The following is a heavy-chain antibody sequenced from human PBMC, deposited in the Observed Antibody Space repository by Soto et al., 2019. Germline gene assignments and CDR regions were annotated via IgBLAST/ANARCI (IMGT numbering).Heavy chain of an antibody. J-gene: IGHJ1*01. Sequence: SLTLSCAASGFTFSSFSISWVRQAPGTGLEWVTLISGNGGSTYYADSVKGRFTISRDNSRNTLYLQMNSLRAEDTAVYYCAKDRSVVQAAIAPEFQHWGQGTLVTVSS. CDR2: ISGNGGST. V-gene: IGHV3-23*01. D-gene: IGHD2-2*01. CDR1: GFTFSSFS. CDR3: AKDRSVVQAAIAPEFQH.